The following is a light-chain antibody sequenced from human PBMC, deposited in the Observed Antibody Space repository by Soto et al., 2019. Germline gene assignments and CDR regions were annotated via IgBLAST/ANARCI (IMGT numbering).Light chain of an antibody. J-gene: IGKJ1*01. CDR2: LGS. CDR1: QSLLHRNGYNY. Sequence: DTVMTQSPLSLPVPPGEPASISCRSRQSLLHRNGYNYLDWYLQKPGQSPQLLIYLGSNRASGVPDRFSGSGSGTDFTLKISRVEAEDVGVYYCMQTLQTPRTFGEGTKVEIK. V-gene: IGKV2-28*01. CDR3: MQTLQTPRT.